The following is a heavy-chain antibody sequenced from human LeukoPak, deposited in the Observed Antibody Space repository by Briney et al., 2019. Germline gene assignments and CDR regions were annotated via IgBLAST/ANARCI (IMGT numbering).Heavy chain of an antibody. J-gene: IGHJ4*01. Sequence: GGSLRLSCAASAFTFSAFGMHWVRQAPGKGLDWVAVISYDGSNKYYADSVKGRFTISRDNSKNTLYLQMDSLRAEDTAVYYCARDCCDPYYESGAKIGGIDYWGHGTLVTVSS. D-gene: IGHD3-10*01. CDR2: ISYDGSNK. CDR1: AFTFSAFG. CDR3: ARDCCDPYYESGAKIGGIDY. V-gene: IGHV3-30-3*01.